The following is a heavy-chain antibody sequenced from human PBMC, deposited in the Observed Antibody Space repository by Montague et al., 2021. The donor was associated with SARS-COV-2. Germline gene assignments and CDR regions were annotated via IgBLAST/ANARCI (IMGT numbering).Heavy chain of an antibody. D-gene: IGHD3-10*01. CDR3: ARGGVGRWFGRALDY. Sequence: VKPTQTLTLTCTFSGFSLSTSGMCVSWVRQPPGKGLEWLGHIYHSGSSNYNPSLTSRATISVDKTKNQFSLKLSSVTAADTAVYYCARGGVGRWFGRALDYWGQGTLVTVSS. V-gene: IGHV4/OR15-8*01. J-gene: IGHJ4*02. CDR2: IYHSGSS. CDR1: GFSLSTSGM.